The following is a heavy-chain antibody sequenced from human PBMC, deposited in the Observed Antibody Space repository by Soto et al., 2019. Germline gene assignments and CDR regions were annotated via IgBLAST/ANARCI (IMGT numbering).Heavy chain of an antibody. CDR2: INPNSGGT. CDR1: GYTFTGYY. D-gene: IGHD2-15*01. Sequence: ASVKVSCKASGYTFTGYYMHWVRQAPGQGLEWMGWINPNSGGTNYAQKFQGRVTMTRDTSISTAYMELSRLRSDDTAVYYCARVEKYCSGGSCYSQLNAYPVSVAPLRYYYYYGMDVWGQGTTVTVSS. V-gene: IGHV1-2*02. CDR3: ARVEKYCSGGSCYSQLNAYPVSVAPLRYYYYYGMDV. J-gene: IGHJ6*02.